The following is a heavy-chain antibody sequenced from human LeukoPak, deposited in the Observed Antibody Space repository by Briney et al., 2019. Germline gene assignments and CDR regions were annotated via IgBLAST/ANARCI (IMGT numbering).Heavy chain of an antibody. CDR2: ISGSGRTT. CDR3: AKAFRGYTGSYFDY. CDR1: EFSFGGYA. Sequence: GGSLRLSCATSEFSFGGYAMSWVRQAPGKGLEWVSAISGSGRTTYYADSVRGRFSISRDNSGNTLYLQMNSLSAEDTAVYYCAKAFRGYTGSYFDYWGQGTLVTVSS. D-gene: IGHD1-26*01. J-gene: IGHJ4*02. V-gene: IGHV3-23*01.